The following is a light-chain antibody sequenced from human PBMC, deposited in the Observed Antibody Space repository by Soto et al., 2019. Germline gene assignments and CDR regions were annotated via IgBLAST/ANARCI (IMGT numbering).Light chain of an antibody. Sequence: DIHMTQSPSSLSASLGDRVTITFRASQTISTYLNWYQQKPGKAPKLLIYAASSLQSGVPSRFSGSGSGTDFTLTISSLQPEDFATYYCQQSYDTPGITFGHGTRLEIK. CDR2: AAS. CDR3: QQSYDTPGIT. J-gene: IGKJ5*01. CDR1: QTISTY. V-gene: IGKV1-39*01.